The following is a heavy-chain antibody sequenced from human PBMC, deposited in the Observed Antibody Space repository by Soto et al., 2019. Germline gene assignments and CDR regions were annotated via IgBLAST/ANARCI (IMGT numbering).Heavy chain of an antibody. J-gene: IGHJ6*02. Sequence: PGGSLRLSCAASGFTFSSYAMSWVRQAPGKGLEWVSAISGSGGSTYYADSVKGRFTISRDNSKNTLYLQMNSLRAEDTAVYYCAKAPAAAGKGGYYYYYYGMDVWGQGTTVTVSS. CDR1: GFTFSSYA. D-gene: IGHD6-13*01. V-gene: IGHV3-23*01. CDR3: AKAPAAAGKGGYYYYYYGMDV. CDR2: ISGSGGST.